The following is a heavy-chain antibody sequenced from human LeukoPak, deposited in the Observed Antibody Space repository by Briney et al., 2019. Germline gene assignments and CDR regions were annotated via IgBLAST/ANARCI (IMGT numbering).Heavy chain of an antibody. D-gene: IGHD6-25*01. V-gene: IGHV3-74*01. CDR1: GFTLSDYW. CDR3: ARSGWPYYFDY. CDR2: LHSDGTST. J-gene: IGHJ4*02. Sequence: GGSLRLSCAASGFTLSDYWMHWVRQAPGKGLVWVSRLHSDGTSTSYADSVRGRFTISRDNARNTLYLQMNTLRAEDTAVYYCARSGWPYYFDYWGQGTLVTVSS.